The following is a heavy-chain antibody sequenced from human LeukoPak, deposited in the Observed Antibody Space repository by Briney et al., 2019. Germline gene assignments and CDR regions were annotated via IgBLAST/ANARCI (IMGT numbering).Heavy chain of an antibody. CDR3: ARGSGPTGDY. D-gene: IGHD6-19*01. CDR2: ISSSSGYI. CDR1: GFTFSSYS. J-gene: IGHJ4*02. V-gene: IGHV3-21*01. Sequence: GGSLRLSCAASGFTFSSYSMNWVRQAPGKGLEWVSSISSSSGYIYYADSVKGRFTISRDNAKNSLYLQMNSLRAEDTAVYYCARGSGPTGDYWGQGTLVTVSS.